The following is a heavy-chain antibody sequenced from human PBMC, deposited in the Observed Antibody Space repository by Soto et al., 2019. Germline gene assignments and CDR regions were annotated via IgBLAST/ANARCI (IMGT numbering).Heavy chain of an antibody. J-gene: IGHJ3*02. V-gene: IGHV1-2*04. D-gene: IGHD5-12*01. CDR3: ARYSGRHAFDI. Sequence: ASVKVSCKASGYTFTGYYMHWVRQAPGQGLEWMGWINPNSGGTNYAQKFQGWVTMTRDTSISTAYMELSRLRSDDTTVYYCARYSGRHAFDIWGQGTMVTVSS. CDR1: GYTFTGYY. CDR2: INPNSGGT.